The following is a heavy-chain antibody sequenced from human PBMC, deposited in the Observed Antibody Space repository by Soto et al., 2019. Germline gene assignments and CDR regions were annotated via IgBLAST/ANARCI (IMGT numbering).Heavy chain of an antibody. CDR2: IYYSGST. V-gene: IGHV4-39*01. D-gene: IGHD3-10*01. J-gene: IGHJ3*02. CDR3: AKGGSGSYSNAFDI. CDR1: GGSISSGPYS. Sequence: NPSETLSLTCSVSGGSISSGPYSWGWIRQPPGKGLEWIGSIYYSGSTYYNPSLKSRVTISVDTSKNQFSLKLSSVTAADTAVYYCAKGGSGSYSNAFDIWGQGTMVTV.